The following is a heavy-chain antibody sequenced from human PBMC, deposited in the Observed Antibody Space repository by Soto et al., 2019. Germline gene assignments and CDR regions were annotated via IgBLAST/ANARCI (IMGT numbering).Heavy chain of an antibody. CDR2: IYYRGNP. D-gene: IGHD6-19*01. Sequence: QLQLQESGPGLVKPSETLSLTCTVSGGSISSGEYYWGWIRQPPGKGLAWIGIIYYRGNPHYNPSPKNRVTMSIDTPKNQFSLKLSSVTAADTAVYYCARTIPNSGFRRGMDVWGQGTTVTVSS. J-gene: IGHJ6*02. CDR3: ARTIPNSGFRRGMDV. CDR1: GGSISSGEYY. V-gene: IGHV4-39*01.